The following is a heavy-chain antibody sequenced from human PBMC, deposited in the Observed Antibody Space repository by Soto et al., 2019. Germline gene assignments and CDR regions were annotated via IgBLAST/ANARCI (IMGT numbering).Heavy chain of an antibody. V-gene: IGHV3-7*01. Sequence: PGGSLRLSCAASGFPFSSYWMNWVRQAPGKGLEWVANIKQDGTEKYYVDSVKGRFTISRDNAKNSLYLQMTSLRAEDTAVYYCARDLFGNFDWYFDYWGQGTLVTVSS. CDR2: IKQDGTEK. J-gene: IGHJ4*02. CDR3: ARDLFGNFDWYFDY. CDR1: GFPFSSYW. D-gene: IGHD3-9*01.